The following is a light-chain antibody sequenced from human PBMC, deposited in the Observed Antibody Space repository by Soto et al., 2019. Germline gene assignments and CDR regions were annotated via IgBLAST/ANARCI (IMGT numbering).Light chain of an antibody. Sequence: QPVLTQSPSASASLGASVKLTXTMXXXHSSYAIAWHQQQPEKGPRYLMKLNSDGSHNKGDGIPDRFSGSSSGAERYLTISSLQSDDEADYYCQTWGTGIQVFGGGTKLTVL. CDR1: XXHSSYA. J-gene: IGLJ3*02. CDR2: LNSDGSH. V-gene: IGLV4-69*01. CDR3: QTWGTGIQV.